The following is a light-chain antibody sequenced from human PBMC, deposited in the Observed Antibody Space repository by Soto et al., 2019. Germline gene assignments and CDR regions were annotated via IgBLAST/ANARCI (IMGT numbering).Light chain of an antibody. J-gene: IGLJ1*01. CDR2: EVN. V-gene: IGLV2-23*02. Sequence: QSVLTQPASVSGSPGQSITISCTGTSSNVGSYKLVSWYQQDPGKAPKLMIFEVNKRPSGVSNRFSGSKSGNTASLTISGLKVEDEADYYCCSSGGSPTYVFGTGTKLTVL. CDR1: SSNVGSYKL. CDR3: CSSGGSPTYV.